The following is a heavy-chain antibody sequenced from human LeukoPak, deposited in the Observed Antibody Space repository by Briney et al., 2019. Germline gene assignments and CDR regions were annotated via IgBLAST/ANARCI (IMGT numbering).Heavy chain of an antibody. CDR1: GYTFTTYN. Sequence: ASVKVSCKASGYTFTTYNVHWVRQAPGQRLEWMGWINAANGNTKSSQKFQGRVTITADESTSTAYMELSSLRSEDTAVYYCAREAYWGQGTLVTVSS. J-gene: IGHJ4*02. CDR3: AREAY. V-gene: IGHV1-3*01. CDR2: INAANGNT.